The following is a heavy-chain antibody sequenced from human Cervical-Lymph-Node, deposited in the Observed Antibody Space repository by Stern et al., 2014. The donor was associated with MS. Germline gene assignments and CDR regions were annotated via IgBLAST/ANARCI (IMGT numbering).Heavy chain of an antibody. V-gene: IGHV3-21*01. Sequence: EVQLVESGGGLVKPGGSLRLSCDASGFTFRHYSINWVRQAPGKGLEGISSISNNFTHTYYAESVEGRFTISRDSAKNSVHLHMASLRAEDSAVYYCARARVGDYARSPHLDSWGRGTLVSVSS. CDR2: ISNNFTHT. D-gene: IGHD4-17*01. CDR1: GFTFRHYS. J-gene: IGHJ4*02. CDR3: ARARVGDYARSPHLDS.